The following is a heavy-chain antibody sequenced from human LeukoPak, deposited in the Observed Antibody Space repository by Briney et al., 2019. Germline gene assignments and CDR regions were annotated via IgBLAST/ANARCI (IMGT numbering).Heavy chain of an antibody. V-gene: IGHV4-4*02. CDR2: IYHSGST. CDR1: GGSISSSNW. D-gene: IGHD6-19*01. J-gene: IGHJ4*02. Sequence: SGTLSLTCAVSGGSISSSNWWSWVRQPPGKGLEWIGEIYHSGSTNYNPSLKSRVTISVDKSKNQFSLKLSSVTAADTAVYYCASKWTAVAGTDHFDYWGQGTLVTVSS. CDR3: ASKWTAVAGTDHFDY.